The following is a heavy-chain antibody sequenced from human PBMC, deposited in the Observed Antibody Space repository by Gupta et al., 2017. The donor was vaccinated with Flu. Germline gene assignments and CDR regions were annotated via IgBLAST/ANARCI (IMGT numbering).Heavy chain of an antibody. CDR2: IYYSGST. D-gene: IGHD2-8*01. V-gene: IGHV4-59*01. CDR1: GGSISGYY. J-gene: IGHJ3*01. Sequence: QVQLQESGPGLVKPSETLSLTCAVSGGSISGYYWSWVRQSPGKGLEWIGYIYYSGSTNYNRSLKSRVTMSVETSKNQFSLKLSSVAAADTAVYYCARKRGGLIQAFDFWGHGTLVTVSS. CDR3: ARKRGGLIQAFDF.